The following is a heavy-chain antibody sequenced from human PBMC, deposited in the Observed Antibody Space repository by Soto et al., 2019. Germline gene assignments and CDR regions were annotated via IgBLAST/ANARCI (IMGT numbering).Heavy chain of an antibody. V-gene: IGHV1-24*01. J-gene: IGHJ6*03. D-gene: IGHD3-3*01. CDR1: GYTLTELS. Sequence: ASVKVSCKVSGYTLTELSMHWVRQAPGKGLEWMGGFDPEDGETIYAQKFQGRVTMTEDTSTDTAYMELSSLRSEDTAVYYCATREHKYYDFWSGYYRMDVWGKGTTVTVSS. CDR2: FDPEDGET. CDR3: ATREHKYYDFWSGYYRMDV.